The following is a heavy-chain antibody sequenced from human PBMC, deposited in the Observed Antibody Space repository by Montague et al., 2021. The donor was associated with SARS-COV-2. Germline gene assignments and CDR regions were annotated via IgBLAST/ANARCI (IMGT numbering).Heavy chain of an antibody. CDR3: ARVGFDTESFYDY. Sequence: SETLSLTCTVSGGSISSSSYYWGWIRQPPGKGLEWIGSIYYSGSTHFNPSLKSRITMSADTSTNQFSLHLSSVTAADTAVYFCARVGFDTESFYDYWGRGTLVTVSA. CDR1: GGSISSSSYY. V-gene: IGHV4-39*07. CDR2: IYYSGST. D-gene: IGHD5/OR15-5a*01. J-gene: IGHJ4*02.